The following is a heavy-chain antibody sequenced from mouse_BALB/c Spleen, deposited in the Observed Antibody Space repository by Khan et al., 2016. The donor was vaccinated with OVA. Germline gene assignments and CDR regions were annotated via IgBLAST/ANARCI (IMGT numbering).Heavy chain of an antibody. J-gene: IGHJ3*01. Sequence: QVQLQQSGPEPVRPGASVKISCKGSGYTFADSGMHWVRQSHVKSLEWIGVISNYYDNIKYNQKFEGRATMTVDKSSSTVYMELARLTSEDSAGYCCARDGISEVAYWGQGTLVTVSA. D-gene: IGHD2-3*01. CDR2: ISNYYDNI. CDR1: GYTFADSG. CDR3: ARDGISEVAY. V-gene: IGHV1S137*01.